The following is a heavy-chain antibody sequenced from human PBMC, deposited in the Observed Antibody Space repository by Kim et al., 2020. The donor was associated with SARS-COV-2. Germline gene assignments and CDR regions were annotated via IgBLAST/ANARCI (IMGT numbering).Heavy chain of an antibody. V-gene: IGHV3-30-3*01. D-gene: IGHD3-3*01. CDR3: ARDASEEYYDFWSGYLYYGMDV. J-gene: IGHJ6*02. Sequence: GGSLRLSCAASGFTFSSYAMHWVRQAPGKGLEWVAVISYDGSNKYYADSVKGRFTISRDNSKNTLYLQMNSLRAEDTAVYYCARDASEEYYDFWSGYLYYGMDVWGQGTTVTVSS. CDR1: GFTFSSYA. CDR2: ISYDGSNK.